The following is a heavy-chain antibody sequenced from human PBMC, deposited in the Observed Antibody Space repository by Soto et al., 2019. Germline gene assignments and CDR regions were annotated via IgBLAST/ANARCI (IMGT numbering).Heavy chain of an antibody. CDR2: IYYSGST. J-gene: IGHJ4*02. V-gene: IGHV4-59*01. CDR3: ARAYGYYFDY. Sequence: SETLSVTCTVSGGSISSYYWSWIRQPPGKGLEWIGYIYYSGSTNYNPSLKSRVSISIDTSKNQFSLKLSSVTAADTVVYYCARAYGYYFDYCGQGTLVIVSS. CDR1: GGSISSYY. D-gene: IGHD4-17*01.